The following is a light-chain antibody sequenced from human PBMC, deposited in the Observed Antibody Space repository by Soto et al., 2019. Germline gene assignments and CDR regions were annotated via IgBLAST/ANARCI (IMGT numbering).Light chain of an antibody. J-gene: IGKJ5*01. CDR3: QQLKNYPIT. CDR1: EDISSY. V-gene: IGKV1-9*01. CDR2: AAS. Sequence: IQLTQSPSSLSASVGDRVTSTCRASEDISSYLAWYQQKPGTAPKLLIYAASALHSGVPSRFSGSGSGTDFTLTISSLQPEDFAIYFCQQLKNYPITFGQGTRLEIK.